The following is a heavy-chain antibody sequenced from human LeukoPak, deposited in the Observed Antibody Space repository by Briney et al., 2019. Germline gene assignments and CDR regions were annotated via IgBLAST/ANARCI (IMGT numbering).Heavy chain of an antibody. CDR1: GFTFSNHA. CDR2: IGTAGDT. J-gene: IGHJ4*02. V-gene: IGHV3-13*01. Sequence: GGSLRLSCATSGFTFSNHAMHWVRQPTGKGLEWVSAIGTAGDTFYPGSVKGRFTISRENAKNSLSLQMNSLRAEDTAVYYCVRQQTPHGNFDYWGQGTLVTVSS. CDR3: VRQQTPHGNFDY. D-gene: IGHD1-26*01.